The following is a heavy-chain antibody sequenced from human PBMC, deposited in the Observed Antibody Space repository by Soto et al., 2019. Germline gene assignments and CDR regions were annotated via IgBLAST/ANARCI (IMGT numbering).Heavy chain of an antibody. J-gene: IGHJ4*02. CDR3: ALRSMAVVPEY. D-gene: IGHD3-22*01. V-gene: IGHV4-59*01. CDR2: LYYGRSA. CDR1: GDSISSYY. Sequence: QVQLQESGPGLVKPSETLSLTCAVSGDSISSYYCMWIRQPPWKGLESIGYLYYGRSANYNPSLNSRVTLSVDTSTNQCSLTLRSMTAADTAVYYCALRSMAVVPEYWGQGTLVTVSS.